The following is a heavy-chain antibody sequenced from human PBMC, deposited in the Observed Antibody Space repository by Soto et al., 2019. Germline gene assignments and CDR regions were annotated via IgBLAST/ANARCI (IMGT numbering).Heavy chain of an antibody. CDR1: GGSISSGDYY. CDR2: IYYSGST. J-gene: IGHJ4*02. D-gene: IGHD3-3*01. CDR3: ARGGPAFGVVTSVVY. Sequence: SETLSLTCTVSGGSISSGDYYWSWIRQPPGKGLEWIGYIYYSGSTYYNPSLKSRVTISVDTSKNQFSLKLSSVTAADTAVYYCARGGPAFGVVTSVVYWGQGTLVTVS. V-gene: IGHV4-30-4*01.